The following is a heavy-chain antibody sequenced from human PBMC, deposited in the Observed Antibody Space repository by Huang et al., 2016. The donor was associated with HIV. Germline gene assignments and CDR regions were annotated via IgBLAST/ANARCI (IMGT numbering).Heavy chain of an antibody. J-gene: IGHJ3*02. CDR1: GGSFSGYY. CDR2: INHSGST. D-gene: IGHD1-1*01. V-gene: IGHV4-34*01. CDR3: ARERMMSWLDDHDAFDI. Sequence: QVQLQQWGAGLLKPSETLSLTCAVYGGSFSGYYWSWIRQSPGKGLEWIGEINHSGSTTYNPSLKSRLTISVETSKNQFSLKLSSVTAADTAVYYCARERMMSWLDDHDAFDIWGQGTMVTVSS.